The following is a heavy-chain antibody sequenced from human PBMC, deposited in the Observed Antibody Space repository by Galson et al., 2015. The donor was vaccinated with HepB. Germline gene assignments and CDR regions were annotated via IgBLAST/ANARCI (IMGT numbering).Heavy chain of an antibody. J-gene: IGHJ5*02. CDR3: ARGALVVVVGATQNNWFDP. V-gene: IGHV1-18*01. D-gene: IGHD2-15*01. Sequence: SVKVSCKASDYIFSSYSITWVRQAPGQGLEWMGWISAYNRHTNYAQSFQDRVTMTTGRSTSTIYLELRSLRSDDTAVYYCARGALVVVVGATQNNWFDPWGQGTLVTVSS. CDR1: DYIFSSYS. CDR2: ISAYNRHT.